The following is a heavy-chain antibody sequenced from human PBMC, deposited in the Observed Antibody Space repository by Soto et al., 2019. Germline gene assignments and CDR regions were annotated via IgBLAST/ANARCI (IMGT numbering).Heavy chain of an antibody. Sequence: SLSMSLGSARCGEGVRSGGFAGCWKRQPPGKGLEWIGYIYYSGSTNYNPSLKSRVTISVDTSKNQFSLKLSSVTAADTAVYYCARGDDYGGNPGIDYWGQGTLVTVSS. CDR1: GEGVRSGGFA. J-gene: IGHJ4*02. CDR3: ARGDDYGGNPGIDY. D-gene: IGHD4-17*01. CDR2: IYYSGST. V-gene: IGHV4-61*08.